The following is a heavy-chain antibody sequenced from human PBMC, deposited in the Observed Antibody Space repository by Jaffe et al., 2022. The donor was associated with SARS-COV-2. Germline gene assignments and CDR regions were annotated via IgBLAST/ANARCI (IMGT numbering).Heavy chain of an antibody. V-gene: IGHV4-34*01. D-gene: IGHD3-16*02. CDR1: GGSFSGYY. J-gene: IGHJ6*03. Sequence: QVQLQQWGAGLLKPSETLSLTCAVYGGSFSGYYWSWIRQPPGKGLEWIGEINHSGSTNYNPSLKSRVTISVDTSKNQFSLKLSSVTAADTAVYYCARGRSYRPEGYYYMDVWGKGTTVTVSS. CDR3: ARGRSYRPEGYYYMDV. CDR2: INHSGST.